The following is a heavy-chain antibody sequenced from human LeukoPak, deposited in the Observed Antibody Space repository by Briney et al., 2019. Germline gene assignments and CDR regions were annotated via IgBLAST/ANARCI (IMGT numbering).Heavy chain of an antibody. CDR1: GLSFSKYG. J-gene: IGHJ5*02. CDR2: IITDGSNK. Sequence: GGSLRLSCAVSGLSFSKYGMHWVRQAPGKGLDWVAFIITDGSNKYYADSLKGRFTISRDNSKNTLYLQMNSLRAEDTAVYYCATDNNVNPNWFDPWGQGTLVTVSS. CDR3: ATDNNVNPNWFDP. V-gene: IGHV3-30*02. D-gene: IGHD1-14*01.